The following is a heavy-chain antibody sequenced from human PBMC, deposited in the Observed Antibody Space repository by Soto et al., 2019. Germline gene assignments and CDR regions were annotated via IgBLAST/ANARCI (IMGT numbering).Heavy chain of an antibody. Sequence: SETLSLTCAVYGGSFSGYYWSWIRQPPGKGLEWIGEINHSGSTNYNPSLKSRVTISVDTSKNQFSLKLSSVTAADTAVYYCARGGRIVGATRAEYFQHWGQGTLVTVS. CDR3: ARGGRIVGATRAEYFQH. V-gene: IGHV4-34*01. CDR2: INHSGST. J-gene: IGHJ1*01. CDR1: GGSFSGYY. D-gene: IGHD1-26*01.